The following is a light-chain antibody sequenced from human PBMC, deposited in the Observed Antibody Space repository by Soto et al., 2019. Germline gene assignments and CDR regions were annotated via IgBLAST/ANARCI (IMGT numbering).Light chain of an antibody. J-gene: IGLJ3*02. V-gene: IGLV2-23*01. CDR3: CSYTGSSTS. CDR1: SSDVGSYNL. CDR2: EGN. Sequence: QSALTQPASVSGSPGQSNTMSCAGASSDVGSYNLVSWYQQYPGKAPKLIIYEGNKRPSGVSNRFSGSGSGNTASLTISGLQAEDAADYYCCSYTGSSTSFGGRTKVTVL.